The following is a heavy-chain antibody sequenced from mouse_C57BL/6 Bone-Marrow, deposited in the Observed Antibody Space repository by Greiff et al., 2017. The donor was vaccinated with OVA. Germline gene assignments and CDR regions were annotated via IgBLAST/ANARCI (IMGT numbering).Heavy chain of an antibody. J-gene: IGHJ1*03. CDR2: INPYNGGT. D-gene: IGHD1-3*01. CDR3: ARGGGSCWYFDV. Sequence: VQLKESGPVLVKPGASVKMSCKASGYTFTDYYMNWVKQSHGKSLEWIGVINPYNGGTSYNQKFKGKATLTVDKSSSTAYMELNSLTSEDSAVDYCARGGGSCWYFDVWGTGTTVTVSS. CDR1: GYTFTDYY. V-gene: IGHV1-19*01.